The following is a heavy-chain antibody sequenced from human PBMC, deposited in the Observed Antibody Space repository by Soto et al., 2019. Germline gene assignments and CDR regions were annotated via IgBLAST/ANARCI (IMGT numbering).Heavy chain of an antibody. V-gene: IGHV6-1*01. Sequence: SQTLSLTCAISGDSVSSNSAAWNWIRQSPSRGLEWLGRTYYRSKWYNDYAVSVKSRITINPDTSKNQFSLQLNSVTPEDTVVYYCARDLHCSGGSCTGWFDPWGQGTLVTVSS. D-gene: IGHD2-15*01. CDR2: TYYRSKWYN. CDR1: GDSVSSNSAA. CDR3: ARDLHCSGGSCTGWFDP. J-gene: IGHJ5*02.